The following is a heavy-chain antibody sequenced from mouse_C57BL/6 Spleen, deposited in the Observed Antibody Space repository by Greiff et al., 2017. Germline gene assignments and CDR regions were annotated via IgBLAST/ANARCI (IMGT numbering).Heavy chain of an antibody. D-gene: IGHD1-1*01. Sequence: VQLQQSGPELVKPGASVKISCQASGYAFSSSWMNWVKQRPGKGLEWIGRIYPGDGDTNYNGKFKGKATLTADKSSSTAYMQLSSLTSEDSAVXFCARGGGISFFDYRGQGAMRTVSS. CDR1: GYAFSSSW. J-gene: IGHJ2*01. V-gene: IGHV1-82*01. CDR2: IYPGDGDT. CDR3: ARGGGISFFDY.